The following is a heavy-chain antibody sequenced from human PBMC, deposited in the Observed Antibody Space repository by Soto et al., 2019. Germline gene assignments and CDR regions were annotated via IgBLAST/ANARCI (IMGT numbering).Heavy chain of an antibody. V-gene: IGHV5-51*01. CDR2: IYPGDSDT. Sequence: PGESLKISCKSSGYSFTNYWIGCVRQMPGKGLEWMGIIYPGDSDTRYSPSFQGQVTITADKSISTAYLQWSSLKASDTAMYYCARHIVAVAGTYHYYYGLDVWGQGTTVTVSS. CDR3: ARHIVAVAGTYHYYYGLDV. D-gene: IGHD6-19*01. J-gene: IGHJ6*02. CDR1: GYSFTNYW.